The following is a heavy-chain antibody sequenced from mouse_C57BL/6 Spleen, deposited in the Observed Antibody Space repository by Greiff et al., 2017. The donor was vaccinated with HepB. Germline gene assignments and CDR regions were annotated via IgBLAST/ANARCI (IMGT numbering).Heavy chain of an antibody. CDR2: ISDGGSYT. CDR1: GFTFSSYA. CDR3: ARDRAYYGNYLAWFAY. D-gene: IGHD2-10*01. Sequence: EVQLVESGGGLVKPGGSLKLSCAASGFTFSSYAMSWVRQTPEKRLEWVATISDGGSYTYYPDNVKGRFTISRDNAKNNLYLQMSHLKSEDTAMYYCARDRAYYGNYLAWFAYWGQGTLVTVSA. V-gene: IGHV5-4*01. J-gene: IGHJ3*01.